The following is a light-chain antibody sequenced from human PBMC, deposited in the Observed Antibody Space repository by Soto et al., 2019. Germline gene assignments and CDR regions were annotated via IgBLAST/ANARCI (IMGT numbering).Light chain of an antibody. J-gene: IGLJ2*01. Sequence: QSALTQPASVSGSPGQSITISCTGTRSDVGGYNYVSWYQQHPGKAPKLIIYEVSNRPSGVSYRFSGSKSGNTASLTISGLQAEDEADYYCSSYISVSSPVVFGGGTKLTVL. CDR2: EVS. CDR1: RSDVGGYNY. V-gene: IGLV2-14*01. CDR3: SSYISVSSPVV.